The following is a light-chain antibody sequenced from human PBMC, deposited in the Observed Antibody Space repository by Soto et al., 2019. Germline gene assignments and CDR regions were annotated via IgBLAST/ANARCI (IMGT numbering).Light chain of an antibody. V-gene: IGKV3-20*01. J-gene: IGKJ5*01. CDR1: QCVSSSL. CDR3: QQYGSSPIT. CDR2: GAS. Sequence: EIVLTQSPGTLSLSPGERATLSCRASQCVSSSLLAWYQQKPGQAPRLLIYGASSRATGIPDRFSGSGSGTDFTLTIGRLEPEDFAVYYCQQYGSSPITFGQGTRLEIK.